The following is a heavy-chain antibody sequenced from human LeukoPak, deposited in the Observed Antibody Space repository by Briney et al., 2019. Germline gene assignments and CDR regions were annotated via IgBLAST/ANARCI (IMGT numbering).Heavy chain of an antibody. CDR1: GGSISSYY. CDR3: ARVRSSGYPPPPAFDY. J-gene: IGHJ4*02. CDR2: IYYSGST. Sequence: SETLSLTCTASGGSISSYYWSWIRQPPGKGLEWIGYIYYSGSTNYNPSLKSRVTISVDTSKNQFSLKLSSVTAADTAVYYCARVRSSGYPPPPAFDYWGQGTLVTVSS. D-gene: IGHD3-22*01. V-gene: IGHV4-59*01.